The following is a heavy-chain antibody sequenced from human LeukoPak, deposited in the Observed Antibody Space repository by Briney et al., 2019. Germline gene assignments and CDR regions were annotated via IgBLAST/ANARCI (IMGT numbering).Heavy chain of an antibody. J-gene: IGHJ6*02. D-gene: IGHD3-10*01. Sequence: GGSPRLSCAASGFTVSNIFMNWVRQAPGKGLEWVSIIYSGGSTYYADSVKGRFTISRDNSKNTLDLQMNSLRAEDTAVYYCARMPFTRNDYYGLDVWGQGTTVTVSS. CDR3: ARMPFTRNDYYGLDV. CDR1: GFTVSNIF. CDR2: IYSGGST. V-gene: IGHV3-66*01.